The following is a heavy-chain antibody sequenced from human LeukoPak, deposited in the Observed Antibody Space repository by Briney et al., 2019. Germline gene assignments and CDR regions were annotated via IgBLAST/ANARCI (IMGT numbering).Heavy chain of an antibody. CDR1: GFTFSSYA. Sequence: GGSLRLSCAASGFTFSSYAMHWVRQAAGKGLEWVALISYDGSNKYNADSVKGRFTISRDNSKNTLYLQMNSLRAEDTAVYYCARDRDYYDSSGPYAFDIRGQGTMVTVSS. CDR2: ISYDGSNK. V-gene: IGHV3-30-3*01. J-gene: IGHJ3*02. CDR3: ARDRDYYDSSGPYAFDI. D-gene: IGHD3-22*01.